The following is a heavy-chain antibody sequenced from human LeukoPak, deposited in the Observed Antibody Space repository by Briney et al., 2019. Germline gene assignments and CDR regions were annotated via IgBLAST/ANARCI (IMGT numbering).Heavy chain of an antibody. CDR3: ASEETRVRYFDWLHLSAFDY. CDR2: ISSSTGSSTI. CDR1: GFTFSSYS. D-gene: IGHD3-9*01. Sequence: GGSLRLSCAASGFTFSSYSMNWVRQAPGKGLEWVSYISSSTGSSTIYYGDSVKGRFTISRDNAKNSLYLQMNSLRAEDTAVYYCASEETRVRYFDWLHLSAFDYWGQGTLVTVS. J-gene: IGHJ4*02. V-gene: IGHV3-48*04.